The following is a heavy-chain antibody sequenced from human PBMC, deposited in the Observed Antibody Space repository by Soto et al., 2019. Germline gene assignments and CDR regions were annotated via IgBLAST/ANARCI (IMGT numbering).Heavy chain of an antibody. CDR2: FDPEDGET. V-gene: IGHV1-24*01. J-gene: IGHJ6*02. Sequence: ASVKVSCKVSGYTLTELSMHWVRQAPGKGLEWMGGFDPEDGETIYAQKFQGRVTMTEDTSTDTAYMELSSLRSEDTAVYYCATIGRYFDWLLNHYYYYGMDVWGQGTTVTVSS. D-gene: IGHD3-9*01. CDR1: GYTLTELS. CDR3: ATIGRYFDWLLNHYYYYGMDV.